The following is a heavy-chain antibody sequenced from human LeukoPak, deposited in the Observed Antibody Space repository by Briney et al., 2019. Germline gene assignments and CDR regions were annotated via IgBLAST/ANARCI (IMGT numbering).Heavy chain of an antibody. CDR2: ISSSSSYI. J-gene: IGHJ3*02. V-gene: IGHV3-21*01. CDR1: GFTFSSYS. Sequence: KPGGSLRLYCAASGFTFSSYSMNWVGQAPGTGLEWVSSISSSSSYIYYADSVKGRFTISRDNAKNSLYLQMNSLRAEDTAVYYCARDIVATNAFDIWGQGTMVTVSS. D-gene: IGHD5-12*01. CDR3: ARDIVATNAFDI.